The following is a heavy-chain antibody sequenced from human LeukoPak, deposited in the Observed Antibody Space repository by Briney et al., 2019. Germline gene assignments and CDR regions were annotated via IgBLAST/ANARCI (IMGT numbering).Heavy chain of an antibody. CDR3: ARHSSYGPFDY. CDR1: GGSFSGYY. J-gene: IGHJ4*02. Sequence: SETLSLTCAVYGGSFSGYYWSWIRQPPGKGLEWIGSIYYSGSTYYNPSLKSRLTISVDTSKNQFSLKLSSVTAAETAIYYCARHSSYGPFDYWGQGTLVTVSS. D-gene: IGHD3-10*01. V-gene: IGHV4-34*01. CDR2: IYYSGST.